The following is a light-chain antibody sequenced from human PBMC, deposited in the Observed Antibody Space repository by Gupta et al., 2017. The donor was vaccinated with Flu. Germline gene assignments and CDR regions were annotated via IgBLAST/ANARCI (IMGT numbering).Light chain of an antibody. V-gene: IGLV2-14*01. CDR3: SSYTSSSTLAVV. CDR2: EVS. Sequence: QSALTQPASVSGSPGQSITISCTGTSSDVGGYNYVSWYQQHPGKAPNLMIYEVSNRPSGVSNRFSGSKSGNTASLTISGLQAEDEADYYCSSYTSSSTLAVVFGGGTKLTVL. J-gene: IGLJ2*01. CDR1: SSDVGGYNY.